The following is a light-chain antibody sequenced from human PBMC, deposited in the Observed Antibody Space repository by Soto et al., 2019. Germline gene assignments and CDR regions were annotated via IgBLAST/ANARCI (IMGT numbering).Light chain of an antibody. CDR3: AAWDDSLGEV. Sequence: VLTQPPSASGTPGQRVTISCSGSSSNIGNNDVYWYQQFPGTAPKLVVYKNNQRPSGVPDRFSGSKSGTSASLAISGLRSEDEADYYCAAWDDSLGEVFGTGTKLTVL. J-gene: IGLJ1*01. CDR1: SSNIGNND. CDR2: KNN. V-gene: IGLV1-47*01.